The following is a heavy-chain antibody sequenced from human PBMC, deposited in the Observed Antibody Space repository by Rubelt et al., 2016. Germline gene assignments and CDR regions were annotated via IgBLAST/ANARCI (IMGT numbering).Heavy chain of an antibody. J-gene: IGHJ4*02. Sequence: QVQLQQWGAGLLKPSETLSLTCAVYGGSFSGYYWSWIRQPPGKGLEWIGEINHSGSTNYNPSLKSRVTISVDTSKNKCALKRRSVTAADTAVYYCARHGHPEGYYDSSGYYNYFDYWGQGTLVTVSS. CDR1: GGSFSGYY. CDR2: INHSGST. CDR3: ARHGHPEGYYDSSGYYNYFDY. V-gene: IGHV4-34*01. D-gene: IGHD3-22*01.